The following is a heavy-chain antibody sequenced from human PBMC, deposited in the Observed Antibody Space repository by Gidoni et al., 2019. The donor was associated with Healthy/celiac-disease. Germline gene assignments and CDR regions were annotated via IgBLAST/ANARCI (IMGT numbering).Heavy chain of an antibody. V-gene: IGHV3-9*01. D-gene: IGHD6-6*01. CDR2: ISWNSGSI. Sequence: CAASGFTFDDYAMHWVRQAPGKGLEWVSGISWNSGSIGYADSVKGRFTISRDNAKNSLYLQMNSLRAEDTALYYCAKDTQYSSSSGFDYWGQGTLVTVSS. J-gene: IGHJ4*02. CDR3: AKDTQYSSSSGFDY. CDR1: GFTFDDYA.